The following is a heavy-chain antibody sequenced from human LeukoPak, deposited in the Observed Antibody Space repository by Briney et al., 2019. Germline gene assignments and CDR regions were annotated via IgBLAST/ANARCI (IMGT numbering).Heavy chain of an antibody. CDR2: INHSGST. CDR1: GGSFSGYY. V-gene: IGHV4-34*01. J-gene: IGHJ4*02. Sequence: SETLSLTCAVYGGSFSGYYWSWIRQPPGKGLEWIGEINHSGSTNYNPSLKSRVTISVDTSKNQFSLKLSSVTAADTAVYYCARVLVEDYYGSGSYFLYYFDYWGQGTLVTVSS. D-gene: IGHD3-10*01. CDR3: ARVLVEDYYGSGSYFLYYFDY.